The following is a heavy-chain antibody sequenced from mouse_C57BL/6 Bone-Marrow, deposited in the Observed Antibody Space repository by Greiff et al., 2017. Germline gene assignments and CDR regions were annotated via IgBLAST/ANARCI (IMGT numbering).Heavy chain of an antibody. J-gene: IGHJ3*01. CDR3: ARVGYYYGSSPFAY. CDR1: GYAFSSYW. V-gene: IGHV1-80*01. D-gene: IGHD1-1*01. CDR2: IYPGDGDT. Sequence: QVQLQQSGAELVKPGASVKISCKASGYAFSSYWMNWVKQRPGKGLEWIGQIYPGDGDTNYNGKFKGKATLTADKSSSTAYMQLSSLTSEDSAVYFCARVGYYYGSSPFAYWGQGTLVTVSA.